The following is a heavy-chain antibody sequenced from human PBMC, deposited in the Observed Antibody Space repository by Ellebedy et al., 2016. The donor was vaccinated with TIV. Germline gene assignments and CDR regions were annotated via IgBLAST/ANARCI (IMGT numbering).Heavy chain of an antibody. CDR3: ARDSNLGYQILFDY. Sequence: GESLKISCAASGFTFSSYWMTWVRQAPGKGLEWVANIKQEGSEKYHVDSVKGRFTISRDNAKNSLYLQMNSLRAEDTAVYYCARDSNLGYQILFDYWGQGTLVTVSS. CDR1: GFTFSSYW. V-gene: IGHV3-7*04. CDR2: IKQEGSEK. J-gene: IGHJ4*02. D-gene: IGHD3-16*02.